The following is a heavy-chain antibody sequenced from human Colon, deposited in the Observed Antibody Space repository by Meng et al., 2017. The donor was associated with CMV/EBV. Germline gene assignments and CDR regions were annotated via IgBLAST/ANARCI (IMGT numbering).Heavy chain of an antibody. V-gene: IGHV1-8*01. J-gene: IGHJ5*02. CDR3: ARVRSITLFGVYTMEGFDP. CDR2: MTPSSGYP. Sequence: ASVKVSCKTSGYTFTDYDVNWVRQAAGQGLEWMGWMTPSSGYPGYAPKFQGRVTMTRDTSINTAYMELSGLTSEDTAVYYCARVRSITLFGVYTMEGFDPWGHGMLVTVSS. CDR1: GYTFTDYD. D-gene: IGHD3-3*01.